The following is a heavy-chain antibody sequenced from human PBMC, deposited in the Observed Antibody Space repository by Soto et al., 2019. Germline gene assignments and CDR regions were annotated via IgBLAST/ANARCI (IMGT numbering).Heavy chain of an antibody. V-gene: IGHV4-4*07. D-gene: IGHD1-26*01. Sequence: XETLSLSCTIAGCSTSSYFWTWVREPAGKGLEWIGRMYSSGNTNYNPSLKSRVTMSVDRSRNQFSLELSSVTAADTAVYYCARDSQWVLHDYFDYRGQGTMGTVSS. CDR3: ARDSQWVLHDYFDY. CDR1: GCSTSSYF. CDR2: MYSSGNT. J-gene: IGHJ4*02.